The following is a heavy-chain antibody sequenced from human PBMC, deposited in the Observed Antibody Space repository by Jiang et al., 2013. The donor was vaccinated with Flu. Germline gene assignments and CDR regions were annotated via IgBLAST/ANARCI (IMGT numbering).Heavy chain of an antibody. J-gene: IGHJ5*02. Sequence: VQLVESGGGVVQPGRSLRLSCAASGFTFSSYAMHWVRQAPGKGLEWVSAISGSGGSTYYADSVKGRFTISRDNSKNTLYLQMNSLRAEDTAVYYCAKTPDGVYDSLNWFDPWGQGTLVHRLL. CDR3: AKTPDGVYDSLNWFDP. CDR1: GFTFSSYA. CDR2: ISGSGGST. V-gene: IGHV3-23*04. D-gene: IGHD3-22*01.